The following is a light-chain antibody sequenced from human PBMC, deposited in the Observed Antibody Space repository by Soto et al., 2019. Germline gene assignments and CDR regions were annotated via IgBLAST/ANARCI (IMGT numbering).Light chain of an antibody. CDR1: QSVSSY. V-gene: IGKV3-11*01. Sequence: EIVLTQSPATQPLSPGERATLSCRASQSVSSYLAWYQQKPGQAPRLLIYDASNRATGIPARFSGSGSGTDFTLTISSLEPEDFAVYYCQQRSNWPYVTFGQGTRLEIK. J-gene: IGKJ5*01. CDR2: DAS. CDR3: QQRSNWPYVT.